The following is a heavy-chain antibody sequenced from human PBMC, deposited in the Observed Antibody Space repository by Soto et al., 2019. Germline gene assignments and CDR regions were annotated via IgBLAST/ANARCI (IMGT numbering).Heavy chain of an antibody. D-gene: IGHD3-22*01. J-gene: IGHJ6*02. CDR3: ARAYYDNSGYPLGGMDV. V-gene: IGHV3-13*01. CDR1: GFTFSTYD. CDR2: IGTDDDT. Sequence: GGSLRLSCVGFGFTFSTYDMHWVRQNVGKGLEWVSSIGTDDDTYYLDSVRGRFTISREDAKNSLYLQMDSLGAGDTAVYYCARAYYDNSGYPLGGMDVWGQGTMGTVSS.